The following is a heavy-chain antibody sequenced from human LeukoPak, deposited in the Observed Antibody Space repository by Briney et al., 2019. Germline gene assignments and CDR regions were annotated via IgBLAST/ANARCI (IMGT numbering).Heavy chain of an antibody. V-gene: IGHV3-21*01. D-gene: IGHD1-20*01. J-gene: IGHJ5*02. CDR3: VRITGTGWFDP. CDR1: GFIFSDSA. CDR2: ISSSRSFI. Sequence: GGSLRLXCAASGFIFSDSAMSWVRQAPGKGLEYVSSISSSRSFIYYADSVKGRFTISRDNANKSLFLQMNSLRAEDTAIYYCVRITGTGWFDPWGQGTLVTVSS.